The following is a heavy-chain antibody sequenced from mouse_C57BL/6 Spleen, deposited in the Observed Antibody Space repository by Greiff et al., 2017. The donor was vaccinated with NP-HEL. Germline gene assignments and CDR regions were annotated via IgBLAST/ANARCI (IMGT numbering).Heavy chain of an antibody. D-gene: IGHD4-1*01. Sequence: EVQLQQSGPELVKPGASVKISCKASGYSFTGYYMNWVKQSPEKSLEWIGEINPSTGGTTYNQKFKAKATLTVDKSSSTAYMQLKSLTSEDSAVYYCATPGTGFAYWGQGTLVTVSA. CDR1: GYSFTGYY. CDR2: INPSTGGT. V-gene: IGHV1-42*01. CDR3: ATPGTGFAY. J-gene: IGHJ3*01.